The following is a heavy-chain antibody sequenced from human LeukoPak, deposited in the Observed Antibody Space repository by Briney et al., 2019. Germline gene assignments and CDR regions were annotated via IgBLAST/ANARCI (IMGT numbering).Heavy chain of an antibody. CDR3: ARGGYYYDSSGFYYWYFDL. D-gene: IGHD3-22*01. CDR1: GGSISNYY. CDR2: IYYSGAT. V-gene: IGHV4-59*01. Sequence: SETLSLTCTVSGGSISNYYWSWIRQPPGKGLEWIGYIYYSGATNYNPSLRSRVTISVDTSKNQFSLKLSSVTAADTAVYYCARGGYYYDSSGFYYWYFDLWGRGTLVTVSS. J-gene: IGHJ2*01.